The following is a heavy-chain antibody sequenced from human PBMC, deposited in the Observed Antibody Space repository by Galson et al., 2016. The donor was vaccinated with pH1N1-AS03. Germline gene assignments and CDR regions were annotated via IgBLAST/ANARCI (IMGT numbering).Heavy chain of an antibody. CDR3: ARDLEMPTPH. CDR2: IHSGGGT. V-gene: IGHV3-53*05. J-gene: IGHJ4*02. D-gene: IGHD5-24*01. CDR1: GFRVSSDS. Sequence: SLRLSCAASGFRVSSDSMTWVRQAPGKGLEWVSVIHSGGGTYYAGSVKGRFSLSRDNFKNTVDLQMNRLRTEDTAVYYCARDLEMPTPHWGQGTLVTVSS.